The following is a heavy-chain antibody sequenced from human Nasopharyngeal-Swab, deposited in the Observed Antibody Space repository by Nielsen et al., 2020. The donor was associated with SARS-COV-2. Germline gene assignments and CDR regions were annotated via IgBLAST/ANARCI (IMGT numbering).Heavy chain of an antibody. CDR1: GGSFSGYY. V-gene: IGHV4-34*01. J-gene: IGHJ3*02. CDR2: INHSGST. CDR3: ATCGGSCYSDAFDI. D-gene: IGHD2-15*01. Sequence: SETLSLTCAVYGGSFSGYYWSWIRQPPGKGLEWIGEINHSGSTNYNPSLKGRVTISVDTSKNQFSLKLSSVTAADTAVYYCATCGGSCYSDAFDIWGQGTTVTVSS.